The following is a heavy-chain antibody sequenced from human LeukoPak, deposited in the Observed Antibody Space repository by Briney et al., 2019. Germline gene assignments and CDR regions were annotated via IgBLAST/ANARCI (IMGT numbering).Heavy chain of an antibody. CDR1: GFIFTNYS. J-gene: IGHJ6*04. V-gene: IGHV3-23*01. CDR2: LSGRGSNT. D-gene: IGHD6-13*01. Sequence: PGGSLRPSCAASGFIFTNYSMSWVRQAPAKGLEWVSALSGRGSNTYYADSVKGRFTISRDNSKNTLYLQMNSLRAEDTAVYYCAKDSRGGPDYLAAAGYYYGMDIWGEGTTVTVSS. CDR3: AKDSRGGPDYLAAAGYYYGMDI.